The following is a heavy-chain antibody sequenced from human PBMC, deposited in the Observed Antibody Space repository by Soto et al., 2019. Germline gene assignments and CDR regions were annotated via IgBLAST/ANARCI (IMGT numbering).Heavy chain of an antibody. J-gene: IGHJ5*02. CDR1: GFTFTNYA. CDR3: TKESYCSSSRCWGDNWFDP. CDR2: ISGSGGST. Sequence: EVQLLESGGGLVQPGGSLRLSCEASGFTFTNYAISWVRQAPGKGLEWVSHISGSGGSTHYADSVKGRLTISRDNSKNMVYLQINSLRADDTAVYFCTKESYCSSSRCWGDNWFDPWGQGTLVTVFS. D-gene: IGHD2-2*01. V-gene: IGHV3-23*01.